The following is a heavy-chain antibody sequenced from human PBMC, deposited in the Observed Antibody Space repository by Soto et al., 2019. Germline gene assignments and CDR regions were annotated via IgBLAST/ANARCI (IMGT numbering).Heavy chain of an antibody. CDR2: IIPIFGTA. CDR1: GGTFSSYA. D-gene: IGHD6-19*01. V-gene: IGHV1-69*13. J-gene: IGHJ4*02. Sequence: GASVKVSCKASGGTFSSYAISWVRQAPGQGLEWMGGIIPIFGTANYAQKFQGRVTITADESTSTAYMELSSLRSEDTAVYYCARAPEGGYSSGWYPRYWGQGTLVTVSS. CDR3: ARAPEGGYSSGWYPRY.